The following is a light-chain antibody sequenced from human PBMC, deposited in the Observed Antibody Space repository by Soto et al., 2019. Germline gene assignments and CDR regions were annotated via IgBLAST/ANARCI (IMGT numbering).Light chain of an antibody. CDR3: KHYNSYSEA. V-gene: IGKV1-5*03. Sequence: DIQMTQSPSPLSGSVGARVTITCRASQTISSWLAWYQQKPGKAHKLLIYKASTLKSGVQSRFSGSGSGTEFTLTIRSLQPDDFATYYCKHYNSYSEAFGQGTKVDIK. CDR2: KAS. J-gene: IGKJ1*01. CDR1: QTISSW.